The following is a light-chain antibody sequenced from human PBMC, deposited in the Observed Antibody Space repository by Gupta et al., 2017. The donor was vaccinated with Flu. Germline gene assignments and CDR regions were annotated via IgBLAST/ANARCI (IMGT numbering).Light chain of an antibody. J-gene: IGLJ1*01. CDR1: SNDVGGYNR. Sequence: SAPTQPLSASGAPGLSVTSPCTGTSNDVGGYNRVSWYKQRPAKAPKLILYDVTERPAGVPGRFSGSKSCNTASLTISGLQADDEADYYCSSHAGRVTWVFGTGTTVTVL. V-gene: IGLV2-11*01. CDR3: SSHAGRVTWV. CDR2: DVT.